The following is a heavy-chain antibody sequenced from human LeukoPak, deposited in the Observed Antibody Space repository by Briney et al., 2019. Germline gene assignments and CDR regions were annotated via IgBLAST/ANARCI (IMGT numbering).Heavy chain of an antibody. D-gene: IGHD3-10*01. CDR3: ARDFSDGSGSYQAYNWFDP. Sequence: SETLSLTCAVYGGSFSNYHWSWIRQSPGKGLEWIGEINHSGSTNYNPSLKSRVTISVDTSKNQFSLKLSSVTAADTAVYYCARDFSDGSGSYQAYNWFDPWGQGTLVTVSS. CDR1: GGSFSNYH. V-gene: IGHV4-34*01. J-gene: IGHJ5*02. CDR2: INHSGST.